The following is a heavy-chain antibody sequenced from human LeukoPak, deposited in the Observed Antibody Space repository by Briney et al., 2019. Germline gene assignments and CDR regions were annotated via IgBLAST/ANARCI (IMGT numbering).Heavy chain of an antibody. J-gene: IGHJ4*02. Sequence: KPSETLSLTCAVYGGPFSGYYWSWIRQPPGKGLEWMGEINHSGSTNYNPSLKSRVTISVDTSKNQFSLKLSSVTAADTAVYYCARGAQWLVDYWGQGTLVTVSS. CDR3: ARGAQWLVDY. CDR1: GGPFSGYY. D-gene: IGHD6-19*01. CDR2: INHSGST. V-gene: IGHV4-34*01.